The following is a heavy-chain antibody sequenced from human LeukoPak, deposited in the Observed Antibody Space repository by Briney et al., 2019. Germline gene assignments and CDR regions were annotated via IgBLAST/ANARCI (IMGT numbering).Heavy chain of an antibody. CDR3: AKNSLDPYFDY. J-gene: IGHJ4*02. Sequence: GGSLRLSCAASGFTFSSYAMHWVRQAPGKGLEWVAVISYDGSNKYYADSVKGRFTISRDNAKNSLYLQMNSLRAEDTAVYYCAKNSLDPYFDYWGQGTLVTAPS. CDR1: GFTFSSYA. V-gene: IGHV3-30-3*02. CDR2: ISYDGSNK. D-gene: IGHD4-23*01.